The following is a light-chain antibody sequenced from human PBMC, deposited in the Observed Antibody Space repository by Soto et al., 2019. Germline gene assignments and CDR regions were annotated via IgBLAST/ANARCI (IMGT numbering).Light chain of an antibody. CDR1: QSVSSY. Sequence: EIVLTQSPATLSLSPGERATLSCRASQSVSSYLAWYQQKPGQAPRLLIYDASNRATGIPARLSGSGSGTDFTLTISSLEPEDFAIYYCQQRSNWPPVTFGGGPKVEIK. CDR3: QQRSNWPPVT. CDR2: DAS. V-gene: IGKV3-11*01. J-gene: IGKJ4*01.